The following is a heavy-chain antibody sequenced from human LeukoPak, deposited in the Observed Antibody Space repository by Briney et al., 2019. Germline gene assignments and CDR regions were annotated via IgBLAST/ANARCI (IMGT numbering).Heavy chain of an antibody. CDR2: IRNKATRYTT. V-gene: IGHV3-72*01. CDR1: GFTFSDHY. J-gene: IGHJ4*02. Sequence: GGSLRLSCAASGFTFSDHYMEWVRQAPGKGLEWVARIRNKATRYTTEYAASVKGRFTISRDESQNSLYLEMTSLKTEDTAMYYCARGPPYSGSERPFDYWGQGTLVTVSS. CDR3: ARGPPYSGSERPFDY. D-gene: IGHD1-26*01.